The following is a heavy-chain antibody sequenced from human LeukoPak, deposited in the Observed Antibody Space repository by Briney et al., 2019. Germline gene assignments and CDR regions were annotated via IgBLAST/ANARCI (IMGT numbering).Heavy chain of an antibody. Sequence: SETLSLTCTVSGGSISSYYWSWIRQPPGKGLEWIGYIYYSGSTNYNPSLKSRVTISVDTSENQFSLKLSSVTAADTAVYYCARGGPYDSSGYYYVWGQGTLVTVSS. D-gene: IGHD3-22*01. CDR2: IYYSGST. CDR1: GGSISSYY. CDR3: ARGGPYDSSGYYYV. J-gene: IGHJ4*02. V-gene: IGHV4-59*01.